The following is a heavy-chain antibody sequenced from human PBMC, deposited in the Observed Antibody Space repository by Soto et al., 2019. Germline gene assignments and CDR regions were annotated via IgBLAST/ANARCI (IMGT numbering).Heavy chain of an antibody. CDR3: AKRSIDSSGYYFLDH. CDR2: ISGSGGST. Sequence: PGGSLRLSCAASCFTFSSYAMSWVRQAPGKGLEWVSAISGSGGSTYYADSVKGRFTISRDNSKNTLYLQMNSLRAEDTAVYYCAKRSIDSSGYYFLDHWGQGTQVNVSS. CDR1: CFTFSSYA. J-gene: IGHJ4*02. V-gene: IGHV3-23*01. D-gene: IGHD3-22*01.